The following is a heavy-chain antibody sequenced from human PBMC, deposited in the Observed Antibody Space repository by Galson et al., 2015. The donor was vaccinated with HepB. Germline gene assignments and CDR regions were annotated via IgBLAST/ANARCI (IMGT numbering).Heavy chain of an antibody. D-gene: IGHD3-22*01. CDR2: ISGSGYST. Sequence: SLRLSCAASEFTFSNYAMTWVRQAPGKGLEWVSGISGSGYSTYYADSVKGRFTISRDNSKSMLYLQMNSLRAEDTAVYYCARGPLLRGMIVVVILTSFAYWGQGTLVTVSS. J-gene: IGHJ4*02. CDR1: EFTFSNYA. CDR3: ARGPLLRGMIVVVILTSFAY. V-gene: IGHV3-23*01.